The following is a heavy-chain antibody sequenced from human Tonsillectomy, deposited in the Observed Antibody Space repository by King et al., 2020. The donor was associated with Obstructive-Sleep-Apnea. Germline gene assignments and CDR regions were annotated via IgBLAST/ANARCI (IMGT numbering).Heavy chain of an antibody. CDR1: GSNFINSW. V-gene: IGHV5-10-1*01. CDR2: IDPSDSYT. J-gene: IGHJ6*02. Sequence: EVQLVESGAEVKKPGESLRISCKDSGSNFINSWISWVRQMPGKGLEWMGRIDPSDSYTNYSPSFQGHVTISADKSISTAYLQWSSLKASDTAIYYCARLGVGELSLYYYGMDVWGQGTAVTVSS. D-gene: IGHD3-10*01. CDR3: ARLGVGELSLYYYGMDV.